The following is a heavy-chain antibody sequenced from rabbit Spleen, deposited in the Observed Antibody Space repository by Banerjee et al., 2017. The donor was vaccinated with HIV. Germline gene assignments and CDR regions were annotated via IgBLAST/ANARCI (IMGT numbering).Heavy chain of an antibody. CDR1: GFSFSNNYW. J-gene: IGHJ6*01. V-gene: IGHV1S45*01. CDR2: IYAGSSGST. D-gene: IGHD8-1*01. CDR3: ARDTGSSFSSYGMDL. Sequence: QEQLEESGGDLVKPEGSLTLTCTASGFSFSNNYWICWVRQAPGKGLEWFACIYAGSSGSTYYASWATGRFTISKTSSTTVTLQMTSLTAADTATYFCARDTGSSFSSYGMDLWGPGTLVTVS.